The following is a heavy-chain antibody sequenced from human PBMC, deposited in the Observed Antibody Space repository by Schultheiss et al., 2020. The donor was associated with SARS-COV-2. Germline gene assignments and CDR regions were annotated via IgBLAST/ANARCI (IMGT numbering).Heavy chain of an antibody. CDR3: ASQGTQYYYYYGMDV. CDR1: GGSISSYY. J-gene: IGHJ6*02. V-gene: IGHV4-59*12. D-gene: IGHD1-1*01. CDR2: IYHSGST. Sequence: SQTLSLTCTVSGGSISSYYWSWIRQHPGKGLEWIGSIYHSGSTNYNPSLKSRVTISVDKSKNQFSLKLSSVTAADTAVYYCASQGTQYYYYYGMDVWGQGTTVTVSS.